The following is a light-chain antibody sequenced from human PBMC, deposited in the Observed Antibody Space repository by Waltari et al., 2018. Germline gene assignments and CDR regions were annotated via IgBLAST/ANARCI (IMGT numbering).Light chain of an antibody. V-gene: IGLV3-21*04. J-gene: IGLJ3*02. CDR2: YDS. CDR1: NIESKS. Sequence: YVVTQPPSVSVAPGKTATLTCGGENIESKSVTWYQQKPGQPPILVIFYDSDRPSGIPERFSGSNSGNTATLTISWVEAGDEADYHCQVWDDTTNSGVFGGGTRLTVL. CDR3: QVWDDTTNSGV.